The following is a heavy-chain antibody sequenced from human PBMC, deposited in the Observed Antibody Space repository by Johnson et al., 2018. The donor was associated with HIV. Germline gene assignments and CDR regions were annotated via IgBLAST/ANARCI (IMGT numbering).Heavy chain of an antibody. Sequence: VQLMESGGGVVQPGGSLRLSCAASGFNFSNYGMTWVRQAPGKGLEWVSGINWSGSSTDYADSVKGRFTISRDHAKSSLYLQMNSLRAEDTALYYCARPAYSGTWTDAFDIWGQGTMVTVSS. CDR2: INWSGSST. J-gene: IGHJ3*02. CDR3: ARPAYSGTWTDAFDI. CDR1: GFNFSNYG. V-gene: IGHV3-20*04. D-gene: IGHD1-26*01.